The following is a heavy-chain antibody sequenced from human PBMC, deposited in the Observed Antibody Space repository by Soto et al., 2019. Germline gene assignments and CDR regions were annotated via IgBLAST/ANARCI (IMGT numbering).Heavy chain of an antibody. CDR1: GFTFSSYS. Sequence: EVQLVESGGGLVKPGGSLRLSCAASGFTFSSYSMNWVRQAPGKGLEWVSSISSSTGYIDYADSVKGRFTISRDNAKXXXXXXXXXXRAEXXAXYYCARMRGSYDFDYWGQGTLVTVSS. V-gene: IGHV3-21*01. J-gene: IGHJ4*02. CDR2: ISSSTGYI. CDR3: ARMRGSYDFDY. D-gene: IGHD1-26*01.